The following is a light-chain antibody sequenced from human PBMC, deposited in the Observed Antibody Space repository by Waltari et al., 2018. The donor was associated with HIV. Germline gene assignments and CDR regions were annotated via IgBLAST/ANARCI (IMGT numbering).Light chain of an antibody. CDR2: DAS. CDR1: QNITNK. Sequence: VLTQAPSTLSVSLGEGASLSCSAIQNITNKLGWYQQKDGQAPRLLIHDASRRATAIPDRFSGSGSGTEFNLTISRLVFEDVAVYVCQQYKYWPETFGQGTKVEIK. J-gene: IGKJ1*01. CDR3: QQYKYWPET. V-gene: IGKV3D-15*01.